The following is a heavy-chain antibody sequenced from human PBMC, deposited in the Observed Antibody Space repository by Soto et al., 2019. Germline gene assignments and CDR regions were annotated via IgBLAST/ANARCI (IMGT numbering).Heavy chain of an antibody. D-gene: IGHD2-15*01. CDR1: GFTFSSYA. CDR3: AKDEVCSGGSCSPNWFDP. J-gene: IGHJ5*02. CDR2: ISGSGGST. V-gene: IGHV3-23*01. Sequence: EVQLLESGGGLVQPGGSLRLSCAASGFTFSSYAMSWVRQAPGKGLEWVSAISGSGGSTYYADSVKGRFTISRDNSKNTLYLQMNSLRAEDTAVYYCAKDEVCSGGSCSPNWFDPWGQGTLVTVSS.